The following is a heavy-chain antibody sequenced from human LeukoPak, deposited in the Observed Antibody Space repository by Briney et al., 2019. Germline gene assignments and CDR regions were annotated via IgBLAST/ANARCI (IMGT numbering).Heavy chain of an antibody. D-gene: IGHD3-22*01. CDR3: ARETMIVVVITERAYYFDY. V-gene: IGHV1-69*04. J-gene: IGHJ4*02. Sequence: SVKVSCKASGGTFSSYAISWVRQAPGQGLEWMGRIIPILGIANYAQKFQGRVTITADKSTSTAYMELSSLRSEDTAVYYCARETMIVVVITERAYYFDYWGQGTLVTVSS. CDR1: GGTFSSYA. CDR2: IIPILGIA.